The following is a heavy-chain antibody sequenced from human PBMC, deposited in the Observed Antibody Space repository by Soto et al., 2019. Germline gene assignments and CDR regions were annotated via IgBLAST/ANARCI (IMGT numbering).Heavy chain of an antibody. D-gene: IGHD3-3*01. CDR2: IIPIFGTA. Sequence: SVKVSCKASGGTFSSYAISWVRQAPGQGLEWMGGIIPIFGTANYAQKFQGRVTITADESTSTAYMELSSLRSEDTAVYYCARGSYYDFWSGPPDAYYYYGMDVWGQGTTVTVSS. J-gene: IGHJ6*02. CDR1: GGTFSSYA. CDR3: ARGSYYDFWSGPPDAYYYYGMDV. V-gene: IGHV1-69*13.